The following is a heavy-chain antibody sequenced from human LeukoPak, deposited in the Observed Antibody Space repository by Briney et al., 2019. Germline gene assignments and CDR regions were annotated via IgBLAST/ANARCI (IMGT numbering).Heavy chain of an antibody. D-gene: IGHD6-13*01. CDR2: IVGSSST. CDR3: ARIGAGSSRDY. Sequence: GGSLRLSCAASGFTFSNFSMTWVRQAPGKGLEWVSSIVGSSSTYYADSLKGRFTISRDNAKNSLYLQMNSLRAEDTAVYYCARIGAGSSRDYWGQGTLVTVSS. CDR1: GFTFSNFS. J-gene: IGHJ4*02. V-gene: IGHV3-69-1*01.